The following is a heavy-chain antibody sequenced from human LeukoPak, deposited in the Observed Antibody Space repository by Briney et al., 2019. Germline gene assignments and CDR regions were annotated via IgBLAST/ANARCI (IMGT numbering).Heavy chain of an antibody. D-gene: IGHD3-16*01. CDR1: RVTFCNAW. V-gene: IGHV3-15*01. Sequence: PGGGLRLSPVPSRVTFCNAWMCCGRQAPGGGREGVVRIKSNSDGGTTDYAAPVKGRFTISRDDSKNTLYLQMNSLKTEDTAVYYCTTDYEGKFDYYGMDVWGQGTTVTVSS. CDR2: IKSNSDGGTT. CDR3: TTDYEGKFDYYGMDV. J-gene: IGHJ6*02.